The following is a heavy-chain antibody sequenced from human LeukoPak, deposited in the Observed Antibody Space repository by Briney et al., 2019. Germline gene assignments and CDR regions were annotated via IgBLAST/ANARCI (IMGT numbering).Heavy chain of an antibody. CDR2: INPNSGGT. V-gene: IGHV1-2*02. Sequence: GASVKVSCKASGYTFTGYYMHWVRQAPGQGLEWMGWINPNSGGTNYAQKFQGRVTMTRDTSISTAYMELSRLRSDDTAVYYCARVFGRNAYSSSSFDYWGQRTLVTVSS. D-gene: IGHD6-6*01. CDR1: GYTFTGYY. J-gene: IGHJ4*02. CDR3: ARVFGRNAYSSSSFDY.